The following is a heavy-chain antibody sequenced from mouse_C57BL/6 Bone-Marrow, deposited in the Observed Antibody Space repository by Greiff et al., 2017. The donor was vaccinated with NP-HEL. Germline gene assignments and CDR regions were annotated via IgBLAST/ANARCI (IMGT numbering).Heavy chain of an antibody. CDR3: ARYYYGSSYFDY. D-gene: IGHD1-1*01. J-gene: IGHJ2*01. CDR2: IDPSDSYT. V-gene: IGHV1-69*01. Sequence: QVQLQQPGAELVMPGASVKLSCKASGYTFTSYWMHWVKQRPGQGLEWIGEIDPSDSYTNYNQKFKGKSTLTVDKSSSTAYMQRSSLTSEDSAVYYCARYYYGSSYFDYWGQGTTLTVSS. CDR1: GYTFTSYW.